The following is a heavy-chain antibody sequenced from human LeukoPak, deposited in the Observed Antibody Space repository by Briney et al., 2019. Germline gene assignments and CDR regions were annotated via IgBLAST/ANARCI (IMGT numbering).Heavy chain of an antibody. D-gene: IGHD2-21*01. Sequence: GGSLRLSCAASEFTFSSYAMQWVRQAPGKGLEWVSGISASGGSTWYADSVKGRFTISRDNSKNTLYLQMNSLGTEDTAVYYCTTDSPLVVAGLGTQPWGQGALVTVSS. V-gene: IGHV3-23*01. CDR2: ISASGGST. CDR3: TTDSPLVVAGLGTQP. CDR1: EFTFSSYA. J-gene: IGHJ5*02.